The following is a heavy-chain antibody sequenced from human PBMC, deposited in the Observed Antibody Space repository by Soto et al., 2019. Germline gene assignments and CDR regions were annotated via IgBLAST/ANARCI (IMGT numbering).Heavy chain of an antibody. V-gene: IGHV3-23*01. CDR1: GFTFSSYA. J-gene: IGHJ6*02. Sequence: GGSLRLSCAASGFTFSSYAMSWVRQAPGKGLEWVSAISGSGGSTYYADSVKGRFTISRDNSKNTLYLQMNSLRAEDTAVYYCAKLRIRFLEWLPITYYYYGMDVWGQGTTVTVSS. D-gene: IGHD3-3*01. CDR3: AKLRIRFLEWLPITYYYYGMDV. CDR2: ISGSGGST.